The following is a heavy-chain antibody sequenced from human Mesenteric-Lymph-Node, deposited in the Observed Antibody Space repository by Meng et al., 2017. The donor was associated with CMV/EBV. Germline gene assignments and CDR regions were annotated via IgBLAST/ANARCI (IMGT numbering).Heavy chain of an antibody. CDR1: GGSFSGYY. CDR3: ARHQRWLKSEGGFNY. Sequence: QQLGAGLLKPSGALALTCAVYGGSFSGYYWSWIRQPPGKGLGWIGEINHSGSTNYNPSLKSRVTISVDTSKNQFSLKLSSVTAADTAVYYCARHQRWLKSEGGFNYWGQGTLVTVSS. CDR2: INHSGST. V-gene: IGHV4-34*01. D-gene: IGHD4-23*01. J-gene: IGHJ4*02.